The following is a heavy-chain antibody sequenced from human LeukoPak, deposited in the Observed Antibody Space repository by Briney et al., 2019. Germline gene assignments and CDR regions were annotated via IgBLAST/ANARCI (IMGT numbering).Heavy chain of an antibody. V-gene: IGHV3-23*05. CDR1: GFTFSSHA. CDR3: VNEIRPNDY. J-gene: IGHJ4*02. CDR2: IDISGGTT. D-gene: IGHD4-17*01. Sequence: GGSLRLSCAASGFTFSSHAMCWVRQAPGKGLEWVSSIDISGGTTWYADSVKGRFTISRDNSKNTLYLQMNGLGAEDTALYYRVNEIRPNDYWGQGTLVTVSS.